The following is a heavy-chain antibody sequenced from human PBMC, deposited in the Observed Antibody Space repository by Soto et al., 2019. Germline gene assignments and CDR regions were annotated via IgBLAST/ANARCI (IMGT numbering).Heavy chain of an antibody. D-gene: IGHD1-26*01. CDR2: INPSGGST. CDR3: ASPPTGILGATNGLGY. V-gene: IGHV1-46*01. Sequence: ASVKVSCKASGYTFTSYYMHWVRQAPGQGLEWMGIINPSGGSTSYAQKFQGRVTMTRDTSTSTVYMELSSLRSEDTAVYYCASPPTGILGATNGLGYWGQGTLVTVSS. CDR1: GYTFTSYY. J-gene: IGHJ4*02.